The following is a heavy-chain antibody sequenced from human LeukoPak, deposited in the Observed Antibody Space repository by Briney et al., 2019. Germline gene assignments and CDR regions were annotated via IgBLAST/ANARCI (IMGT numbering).Heavy chain of an antibody. D-gene: IGHD5-18*01. Sequence: SETLSLTCTVSGGSISSYYWSWIRQPPGKGLVWIAYIYYSGSTNYNPSLKSRVTISVDTSKNQFSLKLSSVTAADTAVYYCARLPGFRGYSYGETWSAFDIWGQGTMVTVSS. V-gene: IGHV4-59*01. J-gene: IGHJ3*02. CDR3: ARLPGFRGYSYGETWSAFDI. CDR1: GGSISSYY. CDR2: IYYSGST.